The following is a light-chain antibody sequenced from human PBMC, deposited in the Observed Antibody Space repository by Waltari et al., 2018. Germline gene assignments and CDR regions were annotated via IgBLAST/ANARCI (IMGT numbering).Light chain of an antibody. CDR3: QQRNGWPLT. Sequence: EIVLTQSPATLSLSPGERATLSCRASQSVRKYLAWYQQKPGQAPRLLIYDTSNRETGIPARFTGSGSGTDFTLTISNVEPEDFAVYYCQQRNGWPLTFGGGTKVEIK. CDR2: DTS. J-gene: IGKJ4*02. V-gene: IGKV3-11*01. CDR1: QSVRKY.